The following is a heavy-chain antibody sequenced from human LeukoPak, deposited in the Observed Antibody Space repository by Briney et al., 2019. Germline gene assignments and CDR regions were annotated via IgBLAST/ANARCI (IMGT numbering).Heavy chain of an antibody. D-gene: IGHD3-10*01. J-gene: IGHJ3*01. CDR2: FPREDGER. Sequence: ASVKVSCKVSGYTLTQLSIHWVRQAHGKGLELMGRFPREDGERIYAQTFQGRVTMTEDSSTDTAYMEFSGLRSDDTAVYFCASDFRVGVLYAFDLWGQGTVVTVSP. CDR3: ASDFRVGVLYAFDL. V-gene: IGHV1-24*01. CDR1: GYTLTQLS.